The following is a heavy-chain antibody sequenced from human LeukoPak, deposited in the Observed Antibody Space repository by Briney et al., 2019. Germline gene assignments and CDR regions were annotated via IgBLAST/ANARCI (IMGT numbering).Heavy chain of an antibody. V-gene: IGHV3-64*01. CDR3: AREDTVTTNYYYGMDV. CDR2: ISSNGGST. D-gene: IGHD4-11*01. CDR1: GFTFSSYA. J-gene: IGHJ6*02. Sequence: GGSLRLSCAASGFTFSSYAMHWVRQAPGKGLEYVSAISSNGGSTYYANSVKGRFTISRDNSKNTLYLQMNSLRAEDTAVYYCAREDTVTTNYYYGMDVWGQGTTVTVSS.